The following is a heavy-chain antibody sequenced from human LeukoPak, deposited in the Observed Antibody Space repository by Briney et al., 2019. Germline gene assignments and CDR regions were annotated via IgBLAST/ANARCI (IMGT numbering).Heavy chain of an antibody. Sequence: GGSLRLSCTASGFAFSSYAMSWVRQAPGKGLEWVSAISGSGGSTYYADSVKGRFTISRDNSKNTLYLQMNSLRAEDTAVYYCAKAWAAAGTFASWGQGTLVTVSS. CDR3: AKAWAAAGTFAS. CDR2: ISGSGGST. CDR1: GFAFSSYA. D-gene: IGHD6-13*01. J-gene: IGHJ4*02. V-gene: IGHV3-23*01.